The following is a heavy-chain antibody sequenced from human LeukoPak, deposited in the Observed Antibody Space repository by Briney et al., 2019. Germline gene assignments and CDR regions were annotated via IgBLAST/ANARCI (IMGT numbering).Heavy chain of an antibody. CDR1: GYTFTGYY. D-gene: IGHD3-22*01. J-gene: IGHJ5*02. CDR2: INPNSGGT. V-gene: IGHV1-2*04. CDR3: AREDYYDSSGYSNWFDP. Sequence: ASVKVSCKASGYTFTGYYMHWVRQAPEQGLEWMGWINPNSGGTNYAQKFQSWVTMTRDTSISTAYMELSRLRSDDTAVYYCAREDYYDSSGYSNWFDPWGQGTLVTVSS.